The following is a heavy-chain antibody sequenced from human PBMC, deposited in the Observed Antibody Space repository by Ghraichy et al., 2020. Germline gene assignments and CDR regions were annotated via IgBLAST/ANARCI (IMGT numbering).Heavy chain of an antibody. V-gene: IGHV4-34*01. D-gene: IGHD6-13*01. CDR2: LDFSASP. CDR3: ATNIGEAGEDGFDT. CDR1: GGSFNGYY. Sequence: SETLSLTCAVYGGSFNGYYCSWVRQPPGQGLEWIGELDFSASPFYNPSLKSRVTISVDPSKNQFSLRLTSLTAADTALYYCATNIGEAGEDGFDTWGQGTRGTVSS. J-gene: IGHJ3*02.